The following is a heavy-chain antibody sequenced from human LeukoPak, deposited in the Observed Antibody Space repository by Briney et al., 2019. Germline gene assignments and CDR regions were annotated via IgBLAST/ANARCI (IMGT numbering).Heavy chain of an antibody. CDR1: GGSISSSSYY. D-gene: IGHD6-13*01. J-gene: IGHJ4*02. CDR2: IYYSGST. V-gene: IGHV4-39*01. CDR3: ARMVPEYSSSWDGLFDY. Sequence: SETLSLTCTVSGGSISSSSYYWGWIRHPPGKGLEWIGSIYYSGSTYYNPSLKSRVTISVDTSKNQFSLKLSSVTAADTAVYYCARMVPEYSSSWDGLFDYWGQGTLVTVSS.